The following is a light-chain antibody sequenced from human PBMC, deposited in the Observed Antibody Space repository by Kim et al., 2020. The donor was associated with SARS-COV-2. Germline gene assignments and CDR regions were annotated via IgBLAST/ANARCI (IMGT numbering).Light chain of an antibody. V-gene: IGKV3-11*01. J-gene: IGKJ2*02. Sequence: LLLYPGGAATLSGRASQSVSSCLALYQQKPGQPTRLLIYDASNRATGIPARFSVSGYGTEFTLTISSLEPEDFAVYYCQQRSNLWTFGQGTKLEI. CDR2: DAS. CDR3: QQRSNLWT. CDR1: QSVSSC.